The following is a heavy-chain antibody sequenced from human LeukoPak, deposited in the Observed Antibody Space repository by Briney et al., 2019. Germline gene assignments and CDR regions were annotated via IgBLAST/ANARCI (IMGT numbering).Heavy chain of an antibody. D-gene: IGHD6-13*01. CDR2: ISAYNGNT. CDR3: AGSIAAAGMRGFDP. Sequence: ASVKVSCKASGYTFTSYGISWVRQAPGQGLEWMGWISAYNGNTNYAQKLQGRVTMTTDTSTSTAYMELRSLRSDDTAVYYCAGSIAAAGMRGFDPWGQGTLVTVSS. J-gene: IGHJ5*02. V-gene: IGHV1-18*01. CDR1: GYTFTSYG.